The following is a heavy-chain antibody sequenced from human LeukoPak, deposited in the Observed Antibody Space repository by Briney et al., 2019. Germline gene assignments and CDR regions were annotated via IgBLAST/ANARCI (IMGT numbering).Heavy chain of an antibody. J-gene: IGHJ4*02. CDR3: ASDRSVGVLPAPPFDF. CDR1: GYSISITYY. D-gene: IGHD6-6*01. V-gene: IGHV4-38-2*02. CDR2: VCQRGNT. Sequence: SETLSLTCTVSGYSISITYYWGWIRQPPGKGLEWVGTVCQRGNTYYSPSLKSRLTISADTSKNQFSLTFTSVTAADTAVYYCASDRSVGVLPAPPFDFWGQGTLVTVSS.